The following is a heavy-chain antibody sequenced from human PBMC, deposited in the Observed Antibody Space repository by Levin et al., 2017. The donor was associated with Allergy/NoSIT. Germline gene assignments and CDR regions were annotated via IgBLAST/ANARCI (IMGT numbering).Heavy chain of an antibody. CDR3: ARDRRQAVAGIFSNWFDP. CDR2: ISSRSSTI. Sequence: GGSLRLSCAASGFTFSDYYMSWIRQAPGKGLEWVSYISSRSSTIYYADSVKGRFTISRDNAKNSLYLQMNSLRAEDTAVYYCARDRRQAVAGIFSNWFDPWGQGTLVTVSS. J-gene: IGHJ5*02. D-gene: IGHD6-19*01. V-gene: IGHV3-11*01. CDR1: GFTFSDYY.